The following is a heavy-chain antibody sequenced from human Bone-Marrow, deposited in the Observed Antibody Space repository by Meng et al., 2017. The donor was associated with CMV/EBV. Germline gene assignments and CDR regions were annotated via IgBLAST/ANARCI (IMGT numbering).Heavy chain of an antibody. D-gene: IGHD2-2*01. Sequence: GGSLRLSCAASGFTFSSYAMHWVRQAPGKGLEWVAVISYDGSNKYYADSVKGRFTISRDNSKNTLYLQMNSLRAEDTAVYYCARDPQDIVVVPAAATYYYYYGMDVWGQGNTVNVAS. J-gene: IGHJ6*01. CDR1: GFTFSSYA. V-gene: IGHV3-30-3*01. CDR3: ARDPQDIVVVPAAATYYYYYGMDV. CDR2: ISYDGSNK.